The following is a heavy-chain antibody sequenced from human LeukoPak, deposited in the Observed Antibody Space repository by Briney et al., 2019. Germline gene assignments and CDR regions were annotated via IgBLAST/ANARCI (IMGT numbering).Heavy chain of an antibody. CDR3: ARLRTGYLDY. Sequence: GGSLRLSCAASGFTVSSNYVRWVRQAPGKGLEWVSVIYSGGSTYYADSVKGRFTISRDNSKNTLYLQMNSLRAEETAVYYCARLRTGYLDYWGQGTLVTVSS. V-gene: IGHV3-66*02. D-gene: IGHD3/OR15-3a*01. J-gene: IGHJ4*02. CDR1: GFTVSSNY. CDR2: IYSGGST.